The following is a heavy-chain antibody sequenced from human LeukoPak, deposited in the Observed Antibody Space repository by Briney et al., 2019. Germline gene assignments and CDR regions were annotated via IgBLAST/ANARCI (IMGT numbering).Heavy chain of an antibody. V-gene: IGHV3-30*18. CDR3: AKVGGYYYGMDV. D-gene: IGHD3-16*01. J-gene: IGHJ6*02. CDR1: GFTFSSYG. Sequence: GGSLRLSCAASGFTFSSYGMHWVRQTPGKGLEWVAVISYDGSNKYYADSVKGRFTISRDNSKNTLYLQMNSLRAEDTAVYCCAKVGGYYYGMDVWGQGTTVTVSS. CDR2: ISYDGSNK.